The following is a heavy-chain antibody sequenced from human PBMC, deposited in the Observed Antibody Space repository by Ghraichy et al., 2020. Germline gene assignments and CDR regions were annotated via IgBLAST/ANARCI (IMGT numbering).Heavy chain of an antibody. CDR3: TADLPGGISDYFDY. Sequence: GGSLRLSCAASGLTFSNAWMSWVRQAPGKGLEWVGRIISKTDGGTTDYAAPVKGRFTISRDDSKNTLYLQMNSLKTEDTAVYYCTADLPGGISDYFDYWGQGTLVTVSS. CDR1: GLTFSNAW. CDR2: IISKTDGGTT. D-gene: IGHD4-23*01. J-gene: IGHJ4*02. V-gene: IGHV3-15*01.